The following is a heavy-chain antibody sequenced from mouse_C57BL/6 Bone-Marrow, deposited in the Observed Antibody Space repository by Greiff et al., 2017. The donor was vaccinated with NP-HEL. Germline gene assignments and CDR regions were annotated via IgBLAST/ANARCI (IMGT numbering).Heavy chain of an antibody. Sequence: EVKLVESGGGLVKPGGSLKLSCAASGFTFSDYGMHWVRQAPEKGLEWVAYISRGSSTTYYADTVKGRFTISRDNAKNTLFLQMTSLRSEDTAMYYCARAGTDAMDYWGQGTSVTVSS. D-gene: IGHD2-14*01. CDR2: ISRGSSTT. CDR1: GFTFSDYG. J-gene: IGHJ4*01. V-gene: IGHV5-17*01. CDR3: ARAGTDAMDY.